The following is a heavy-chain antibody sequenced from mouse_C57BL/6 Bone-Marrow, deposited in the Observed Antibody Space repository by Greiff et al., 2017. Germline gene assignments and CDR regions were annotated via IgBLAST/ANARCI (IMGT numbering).Heavy chain of an antibody. CDR1: GYTFTSYW. Sequence: VQLQQPGAELVMPGASVKLSCKASGYTFTSYWMHWVKQRPGQGLEWIGEIDPSDSYTNYNQKFKGKSTLTVDKSSSTAYMQLSSLTSEDSAVYYCARERGTGPFDYWGQGTTLTVSS. CDR2: IDPSDSYT. D-gene: IGHD4-1*01. J-gene: IGHJ2*01. CDR3: ARERGTGPFDY. V-gene: IGHV1-69*01.